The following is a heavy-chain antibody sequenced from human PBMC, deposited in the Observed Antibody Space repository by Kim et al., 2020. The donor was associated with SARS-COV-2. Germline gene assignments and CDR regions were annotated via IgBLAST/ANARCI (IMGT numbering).Heavy chain of an antibody. Sequence: TPSLKSRVTMSVDTSKSQFSLKLSSVTAADTAVYYCARDPSYDSSGYYDYWGQGTLVTVSS. D-gene: IGHD3-22*01. J-gene: IGHJ4*02. V-gene: IGHV4-4*07. CDR3: ARDPSYDSSGYYDY.